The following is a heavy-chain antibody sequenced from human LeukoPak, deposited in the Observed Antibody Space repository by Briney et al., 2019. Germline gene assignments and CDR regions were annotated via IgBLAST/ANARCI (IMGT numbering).Heavy chain of an antibody. J-gene: IGHJ4*02. D-gene: IGHD3-22*01. CDR3: ARVRYYYDSSGYYPVDY. CDR2: INSDGSST. Sequence: GGSLRLSCAASGFTFSSYSMNWVRQAPGKGLVWVSRINSDGSSTSYADSVKGRFTISRDNAKNTLYLQMSSLRAEDTAVYYCARVRYYYDSSGYYPVDYWGQGTLVTVSS. V-gene: IGHV3-74*01. CDR1: GFTFSSYS.